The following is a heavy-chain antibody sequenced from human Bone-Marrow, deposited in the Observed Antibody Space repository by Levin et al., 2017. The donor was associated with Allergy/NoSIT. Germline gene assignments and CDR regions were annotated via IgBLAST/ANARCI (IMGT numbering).Heavy chain of an antibody. CDR3: ARCGLRSHSLYYFYYMDV. CDR1: GDSINNYF. J-gene: IGHJ6*03. CDR2: MYNSGST. D-gene: IGHD1-26*01. Sequence: SETLSLTCTVSGDSINNYFWSWIRQPPGKGLEWIGYMYNSGSTKYNPSLKSRVTISVDTSKNQFSLRLSSVTAADTAVYYCARCGLRSHSLYYFYYMDVWGRGTTVTVSS. V-gene: IGHV4-59*01.